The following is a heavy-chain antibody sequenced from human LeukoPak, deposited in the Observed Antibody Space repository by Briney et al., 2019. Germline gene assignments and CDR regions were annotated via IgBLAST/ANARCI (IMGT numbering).Heavy chain of an antibody. CDR1: GYIFTSYG. CDR3: ARDMRHYRNYDSSGYYYNFEY. Sequence: ASVKVSCKASGYIFTSYGISRVRQAPGQGLEWMGWISVNNGYTNYAQKFQGRVTMTTDTSTSTAYMDLRSLRSDDTAVYYCARDMRHYRNYDSSGYYYNFEYWGQGTLVTVSS. V-gene: IGHV1-18*01. J-gene: IGHJ4*02. D-gene: IGHD3-22*01. CDR2: ISVNNGYT.